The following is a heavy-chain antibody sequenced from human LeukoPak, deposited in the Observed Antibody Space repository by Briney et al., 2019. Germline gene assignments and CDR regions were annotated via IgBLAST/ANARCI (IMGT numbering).Heavy chain of an antibody. J-gene: IGHJ4*02. V-gene: IGHV3-7*01. CDR1: GFTFSSYW. D-gene: IGHD2-15*01. Sequence: PGGSLRLYCAASGFTFSSYWMSWVRQAPGKGLEWVANIKQDGSEKYYVDSVKGRFTISRDNAKNSLYLQMNSLRAEDTAVYYCASNMKYCSGGSCYITAGIGYWGQGTLVTVSS. CDR2: IKQDGSEK. CDR3: ASNMKYCSGGSCYITAGIGY.